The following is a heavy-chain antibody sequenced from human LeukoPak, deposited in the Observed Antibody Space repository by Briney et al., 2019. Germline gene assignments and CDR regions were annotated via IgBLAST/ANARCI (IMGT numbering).Heavy chain of an antibody. Sequence: GGSLRLSCAASGFTFSSYAMHWVRQAPGKGLEWAAVISYDGSNKYYADSVRGRFTISRDNSKNTLYLQMNSLRAEDTAVYYCARDSADRYDSSGYYPLDYWGQGTLVTVSS. CDR2: ISYDGSNK. CDR3: ARDSADRYDSSGYYPLDY. D-gene: IGHD3-22*01. V-gene: IGHV3-30-3*01. CDR1: GFTFSSYA. J-gene: IGHJ4*02.